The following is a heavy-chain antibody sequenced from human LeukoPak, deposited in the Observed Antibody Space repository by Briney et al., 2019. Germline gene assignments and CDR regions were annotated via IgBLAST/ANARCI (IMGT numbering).Heavy chain of an antibody. V-gene: IGHV4-39*07. CDR3: ARNSCPSGTCYDNRGYFDY. Sequence: SETLSLTCSVSGGSIISNIYYWAWVRQPPGKGLEWIGSIYHSGSTYYNPSLKSRVTISVDTSKNQFSLKLSSVTAADTAVYYCARNSCPSGTCYDNRGYFDYWGQGTLVTVSS. J-gene: IGHJ4*02. CDR1: GGSIISNIYY. CDR2: IYHSGST. D-gene: IGHD2-15*01.